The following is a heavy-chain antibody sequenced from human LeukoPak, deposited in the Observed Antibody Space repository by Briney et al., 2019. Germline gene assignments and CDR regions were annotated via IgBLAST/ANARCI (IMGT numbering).Heavy chain of an antibody. CDR3: ASRHCSGGGCYFAGADPFDY. V-gene: IGHV3-NL1*01. D-gene: IGHD2-15*01. J-gene: IGHJ4*02. CDR2: IYNGGNK. CDR1: GFTFSSYG. Sequence: GGSLRLSCAASGFTFSSYGMHWVRQAPGKGLEWVSVIYNGGNKYYIDSVKGRFTISRDTSKNTLYLQMNSLRAEDTAVYYCASRHCSGGGCYFAGADPFDYWGQGTLVTVSS.